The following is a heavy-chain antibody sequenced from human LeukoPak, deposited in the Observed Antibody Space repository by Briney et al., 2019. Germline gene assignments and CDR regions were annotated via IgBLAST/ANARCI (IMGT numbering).Heavy chain of an antibody. V-gene: IGHV4-34*01. CDR2: INHSGST. CDR3: ARGGVGYDFWSGKDWFDP. Sequence: PSETLPLTCAVYGGSFSGYYWSWIRQPPGKGLEWIGEINHSGSTNYNPSLKSRVTISVDTSKNQFSLKLSSVTAADTAVYYCARGGVGYDFWSGKDWFDPWGQGTLVTVSS. J-gene: IGHJ5*02. D-gene: IGHD3-3*01. CDR1: GGSFSGYY.